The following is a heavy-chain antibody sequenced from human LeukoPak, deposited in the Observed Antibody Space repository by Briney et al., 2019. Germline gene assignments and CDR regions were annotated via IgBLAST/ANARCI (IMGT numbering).Heavy chain of an antibody. CDR2: MSPNSGNT. V-gene: IGHV1-8*03. CDR3: ARGYYYDSSGPRTNAFDI. J-gene: IGHJ3*02. CDR1: GYTFTSYD. D-gene: IGHD3-22*01. Sequence: ASVKVSCKASGYTFTSYDINWVRQATGQGLEWMGWMSPNSGNTGYAQKFQGRVTITRNTSISTAYMELSSLRSEDTAVYYCARGYYYDSSGPRTNAFDIWGQGTMVTVSS.